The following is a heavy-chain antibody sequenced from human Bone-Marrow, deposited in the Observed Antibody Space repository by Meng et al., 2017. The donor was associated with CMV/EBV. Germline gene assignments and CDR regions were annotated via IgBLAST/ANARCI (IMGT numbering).Heavy chain of an antibody. CDR3: ARPVYWYFDL. J-gene: IGHJ2*01. Sequence: GGSLRLSCAASGFTFSSYWMHWVRQAPGKGLVRVSRINSDGSSTSYADSVKGRFTISRDNAKNTLYLQMNSLRAEDTAVYYCARPVYWYFDLWGRGTRVTGSS. V-gene: IGHV3-74*01. CDR1: GFTFSSYW. CDR2: INSDGSST.